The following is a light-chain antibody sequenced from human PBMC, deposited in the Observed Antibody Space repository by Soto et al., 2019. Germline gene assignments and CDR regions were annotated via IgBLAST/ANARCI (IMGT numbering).Light chain of an antibody. Sequence: DIQMTQSPSTLSASVGDRITITCRASQNISTWLAWYQQKPGRAPKFLIYEASSLQSGFPSRFSGSGSGTDFSLTISSLQPDDFATYYCQQYNGDSRTFGQGTKVEI. CDR3: QQYNGDSRT. J-gene: IGKJ1*01. CDR2: EAS. CDR1: QNISTW. V-gene: IGKV1-5*03.